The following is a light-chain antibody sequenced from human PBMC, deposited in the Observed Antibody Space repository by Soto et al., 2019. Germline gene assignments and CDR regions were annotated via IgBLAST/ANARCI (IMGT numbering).Light chain of an antibody. CDR3: SSYTTSNTSQIV. V-gene: IGLV2-14*03. CDR1: SSDVGGYNY. CDR2: DVS. J-gene: IGLJ1*01. Sequence: QSALTQPASVSGSPEQSITISCTGTSSDVGGYNYVSWYQHHPGKAPKLIIYDVSNRPSGVSIRFSGSKSDNTAPLTISGLQPEDEADYHCSSYTTSNTSQIVLGTGTKVTVL.